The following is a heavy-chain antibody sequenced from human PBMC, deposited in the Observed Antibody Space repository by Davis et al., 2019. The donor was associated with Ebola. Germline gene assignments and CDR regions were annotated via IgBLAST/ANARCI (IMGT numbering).Heavy chain of an antibody. D-gene: IGHD6-13*01. V-gene: IGHV1-18*01. CDR1: GYTFTTYG. CDR2: ISPYNGKT. Sequence: AASVKVSCKASGYTFTTYGINWVRQAPGQGLEWMGWISPYNGKTNYAQNLQGRVTMTTDTSTSTAYMELRSLRSEDTALYYCARDGLAGAADSWGQGTLVTVSS. CDR3: ARDGLAGAADS. J-gene: IGHJ4*02.